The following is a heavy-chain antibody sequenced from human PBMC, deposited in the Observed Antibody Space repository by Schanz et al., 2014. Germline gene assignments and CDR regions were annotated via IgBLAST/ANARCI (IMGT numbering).Heavy chain of an antibody. Sequence: QVQLVESGGGVVQPGRSLRLSFSASFFTFSTFSIPFFLPSPGKGLEWVAVISYEGNDKYYGDSVKGRFTISRDSPKNRLYLQMNSLRPEDTAVYYCAKEWSPSFWGQGTLVTVSS. CDR2: ISYEGNDK. CDR3: AKEWSPSF. D-gene: IGHD1-26*01. V-gene: IGHV3-30*04. CDR1: FFTFSTFS. J-gene: IGHJ4*02.